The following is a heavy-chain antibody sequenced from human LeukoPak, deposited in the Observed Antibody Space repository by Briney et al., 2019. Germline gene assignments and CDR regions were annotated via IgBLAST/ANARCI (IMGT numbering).Heavy chain of an antibody. V-gene: IGHV3-7*01. CDR1: GFTFSSYW. CDR3: ARDLYDYGDYFDLDY. J-gene: IGHJ4*02. D-gene: IGHD4-17*01. CDR2: IKQDGSEK. Sequence: PGGSLRLSCAASGFTFSSYWMSWVRQAPGKGLERVANIKQDGSEKYYVDSVKPRFTISRDNAKNSLYLQMNSLRAEDTAVYYCARDLYDYGDYFDLDYWGQGTLVTVSS.